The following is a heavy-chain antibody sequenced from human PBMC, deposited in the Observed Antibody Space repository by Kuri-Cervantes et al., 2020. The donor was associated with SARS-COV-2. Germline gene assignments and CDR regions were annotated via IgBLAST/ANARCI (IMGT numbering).Heavy chain of an antibody. CDR2: ISGSGETI. CDR1: GFTFRSYA. J-gene: IGHJ6*02. Sequence: GGSLRLSCAASGFTFRSYAMTWVRQAPGKGLEWVSVISGSGETIHYADSVQGRSTISRDNSKKMLYLQMKGLRAEDTATYYCALEIMSFFGMDVWGQGTTVTVSS. D-gene: IGHD2-8*01. CDR3: ALEIMSFFGMDV. V-gene: IGHV3-23*01.